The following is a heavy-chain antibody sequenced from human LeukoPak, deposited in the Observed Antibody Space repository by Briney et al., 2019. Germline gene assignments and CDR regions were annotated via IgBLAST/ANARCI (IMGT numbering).Heavy chain of an antibody. CDR2: ISAYNGNT. D-gene: IGHD2-2*01. J-gene: IGHJ4*02. CDR1: GGTFSSYA. V-gene: IGHV1-18*01. CDR3: ARVEGPDIVVVPAATDLDY. Sequence: GASVKVSCKASGGTFSSYAISWVRQAPGQGLEWMGWISAYNGNTNYAQKLQGRVTMTTDTSTSTAYMELRSLRSDDTAVYYCARVEGPDIVVVPAATDLDYWGQGTLVTVSS.